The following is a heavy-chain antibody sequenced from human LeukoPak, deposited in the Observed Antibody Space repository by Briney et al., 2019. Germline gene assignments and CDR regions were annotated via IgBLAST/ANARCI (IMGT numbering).Heavy chain of an antibody. Sequence: GGSLRLSCAASGFTFSTYVMSWVRQAPGKGLEWVSAISGSGGSTYYADSVKGRFTISRDNSKNTLYLQMNSLGADDTAVYYCAKGSGSYPGYYFDYWGQGTLVTVSS. J-gene: IGHJ4*02. CDR3: AKGSGSYPGYYFDY. CDR2: ISGSGGST. V-gene: IGHV3-23*01. D-gene: IGHD3-10*01. CDR1: GFTFSTYV.